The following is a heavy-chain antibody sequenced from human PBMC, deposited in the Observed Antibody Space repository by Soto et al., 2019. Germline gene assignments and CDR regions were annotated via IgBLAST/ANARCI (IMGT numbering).Heavy chain of an antibody. V-gene: IGHV3-49*04. Sequence: GGSLRLSCSASGFNFGAYAMSWVRQAPGKGLEWVGFIRRNAYGGTTNYAASVKGRFSISRDDSKSIAYLQMNSLKIEGTAVYYCTRSLAIDFDSWGQGTLVTVSS. CDR1: GFNFGAYA. CDR2: IRRNAYGGTT. CDR3: TRSLAIDFDS. J-gene: IGHJ4*02.